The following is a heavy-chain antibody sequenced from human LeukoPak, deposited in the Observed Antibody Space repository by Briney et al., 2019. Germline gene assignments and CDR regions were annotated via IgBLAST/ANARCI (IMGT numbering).Heavy chain of an antibody. CDR3: ARDKSMSYYVVDAFDI. D-gene: IGHD3-10*02. CDR1: GYTFTSYG. J-gene: IGHJ3*02. V-gene: IGHV1-18*01. CDR2: ISAYNGNT. Sequence: GASVKVSCKASGYTFTSYGISWVRQAPGQGLEWMGWISAYNGNTNYAQKLQGRVTMTTDTSTSTAYMELRSLRSDDTAVYYCARDKSMSYYVVDAFDIWGQGTMVTVSS.